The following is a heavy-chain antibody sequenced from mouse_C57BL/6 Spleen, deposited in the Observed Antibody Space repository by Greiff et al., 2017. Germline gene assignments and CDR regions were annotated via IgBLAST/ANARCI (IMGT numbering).Heavy chain of an antibody. Sequence: QVQLQQPGAELVKPGASVKLSCKASGYTFTSYWMHWVKQRPGQGLEWIGMIHPNSGSTNYNEKFKSKATLTVDKSSSTAYMQLSSLTSEDSAVYYCVREWLRRYFDVWGTGTTVTVSS. CDR1: GYTFTSYW. V-gene: IGHV1-64*01. CDR2: IHPNSGST. J-gene: IGHJ1*03. D-gene: IGHD2-2*01. CDR3: VREWLRRYFDV.